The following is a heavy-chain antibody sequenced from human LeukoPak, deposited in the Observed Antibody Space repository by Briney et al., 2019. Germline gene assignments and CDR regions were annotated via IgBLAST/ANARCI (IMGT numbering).Heavy chain of an antibody. J-gene: IGHJ5*02. V-gene: IGHV4-34*01. CDR1: GGSFSGYW. CDR3: ARVPTPSLNWFDP. CDR2: INHRGST. Sequence: SETLSLTCAVYGGSFSGYWWSWVRLPPGKGLEWIGEINHRGSTNYNPSLKSRVTIAVDTSKIQFSLKLSSVTAADTAVYYCARVPTPSLNWFDPWGQGTLVTVSS.